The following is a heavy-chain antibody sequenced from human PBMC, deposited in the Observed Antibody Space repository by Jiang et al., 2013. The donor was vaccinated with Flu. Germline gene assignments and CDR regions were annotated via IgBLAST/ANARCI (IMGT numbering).Heavy chain of an antibody. CDR2: ISSSGSTI. CDR3: ARKGWLWAFDI. D-gene: IGHD5-12*01. V-gene: IGHV3-48*03. J-gene: IGHJ3*02. Sequence: VRQAPGKGLEWVSYISSSGSTIYYADSVKGRFTISRDNAKNSLYLQMNSLRAEDTAVYYCARKGWLWAFDIWGQGTMVTVSS.